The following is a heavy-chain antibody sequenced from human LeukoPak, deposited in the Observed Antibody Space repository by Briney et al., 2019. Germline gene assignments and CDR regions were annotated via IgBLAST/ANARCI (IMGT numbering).Heavy chain of an antibody. CDR1: GFIVSSNY. Sequence: GGSLRLSCAATGFIVSSNYMTWVRQAPGKGLEWLSVIYSGGDTYYADSVKGRFTISRDNSKNTLYLQMNSLRAEDTAVYYCARRSGEGYFDCWGQGTLVTVSS. D-gene: IGHD1-26*01. CDR3: ARRSGEGYFDC. V-gene: IGHV3-66*01. CDR2: IYSGGDT. J-gene: IGHJ4*02.